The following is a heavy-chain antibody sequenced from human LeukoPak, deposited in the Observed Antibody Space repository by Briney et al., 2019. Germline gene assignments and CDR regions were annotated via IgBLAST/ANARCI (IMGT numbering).Heavy chain of an antibody. CDR2: IKKTGSET. CDR3: AREDGYCSGGNCYSYFDS. D-gene: IGHD2-15*01. Sequence: XGSLRLSCAASGFTFSHFWMSWVRQAPGKGLEWVAYIKKTGSETYYVDSVEGRFTITRDNTRNSLFLQMYSLRAEDTAVYFCAREDGYCSGGNCYSYFDSWGQGTLVTVSS. V-gene: IGHV3-7*01. CDR1: GFTFSHFW. J-gene: IGHJ4*02.